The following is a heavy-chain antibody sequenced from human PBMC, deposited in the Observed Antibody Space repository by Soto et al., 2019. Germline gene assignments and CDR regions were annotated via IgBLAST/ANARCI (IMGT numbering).Heavy chain of an antibody. CDR2: IYYSGST. J-gene: IGHJ5*02. Sequence: SETLSLTCTVSGGSISSSSYYWGWIRQPPGKGLEWIGSIYYSGSTYYNPSLKSRVTISVDTSKNHFSLKLSSVTAADTAVYYCASQGVGGSTANTSHPRGQGTPVTVPS. D-gene: IGHD3-16*01. CDR1: GGSISSSSYY. V-gene: IGHV4-39*02. CDR3: ASQGVGGSTANTSHP.